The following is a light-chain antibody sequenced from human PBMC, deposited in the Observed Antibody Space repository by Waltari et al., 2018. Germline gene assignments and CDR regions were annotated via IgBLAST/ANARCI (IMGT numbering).Light chain of an antibody. CDR3: LQRYSWPRT. Sequence: IVLTQSPAILSVSPGQRATLSSRASQNIDRELGCYQHKPGQSPRLLIYDASDRAAGVPARFSGSGSGTDFTLTISSLEPEDLAVYYCLQRYSWPRTFGQGTKLEI. CDR1: QNIDRE. CDR2: DAS. V-gene: IGKV3-11*01. J-gene: IGKJ2*02.